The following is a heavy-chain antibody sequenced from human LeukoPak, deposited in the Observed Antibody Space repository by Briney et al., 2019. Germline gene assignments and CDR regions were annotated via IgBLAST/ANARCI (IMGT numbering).Heavy chain of an antibody. CDR3: AREARRSDRYCSGGSCYSPAGYFQH. CDR2: INHSGST. J-gene: IGHJ1*01. D-gene: IGHD2-15*01. CDR1: GGSFSGYY. Sequence: SETLSLTCAVYGGSFSGYYWSWIRQPPGKGLEWMGEINHSGSTNYNPSLKSRVTISVDTSKNQFSLKLGSVTAADTAVYYCAREARRSDRYCSGGSCYSPAGYFQHWGQGTLVTVSS. V-gene: IGHV4-34*01.